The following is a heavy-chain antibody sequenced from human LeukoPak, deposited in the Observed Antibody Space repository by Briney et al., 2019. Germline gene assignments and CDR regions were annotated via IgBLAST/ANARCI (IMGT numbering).Heavy chain of an antibody. CDR1: GFTFSSYW. D-gene: IGHD5-18*01. CDR2: INSDGSST. CDR3: AKDREYSYNLVFDY. Sequence: QPGGSLRLSCAASGFTFSSYWMHWVRQAPGKGLVWVSRINSDGSSTSYADSVKGRFTISRDDSRNTLYIQMNSLRAEDTAVYYCAKDREYSYNLVFDYWGQGILVTVSS. J-gene: IGHJ4*02. V-gene: IGHV3-74*01.